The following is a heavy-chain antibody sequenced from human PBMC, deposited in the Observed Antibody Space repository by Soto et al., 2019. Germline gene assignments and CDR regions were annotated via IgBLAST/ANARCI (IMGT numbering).Heavy chain of an antibody. CDR3: ARSIAARPGYYYYGMDV. D-gene: IGHD6-6*01. J-gene: IGHJ6*02. Sequence: GESLKISCKGSGFSFTNYWIGWVRQMPGKGLEWMGIIFPGNSDPRYGPSFQGQVTISVDKSVNTAYLQWTSLEASDTAMYYCARSIAARPGYYYYGMDVWGQGTTVTVSS. V-gene: IGHV5-51*01. CDR2: IFPGNSDP. CDR1: GFSFTNYW.